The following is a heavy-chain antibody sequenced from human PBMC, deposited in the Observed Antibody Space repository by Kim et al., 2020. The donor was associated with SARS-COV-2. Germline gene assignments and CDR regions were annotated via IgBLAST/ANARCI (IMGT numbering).Heavy chain of an antibody. CDR1: GYTFTSYY. CDR3: ARDAWIFGVVIPVSYYYYGMDV. Sequence: ASVKVSCKASGYTFTSYYMHWVRQAPGQGLEWMGIINPSGGSTSYAQKFQGRVTMTRDTSTSTVYMELSSLRSEDTAVYYCARDAWIFGVVIPVSYYYYGMDVWGQGTTVTVSS. V-gene: IGHV1-46*01. J-gene: IGHJ6*02. CDR2: INPSGGST. D-gene: IGHD3-3*01.